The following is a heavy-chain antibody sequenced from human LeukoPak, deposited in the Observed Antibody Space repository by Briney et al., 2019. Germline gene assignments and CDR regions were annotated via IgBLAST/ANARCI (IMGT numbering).Heavy chain of an antibody. CDR2: IIPIFGTA. Sequence: SVKVSCKASGGTFSSYAISWVRQAPGQGLEWMGGIIPIFGTANYAQKFQGRVTITTDESTSTAYMELSSLRSEDTAVYHCAIRSSGYFRFDYWGQGTLVTVSS. V-gene: IGHV1-69*05. CDR1: GGTFSSYA. D-gene: IGHD3-22*01. J-gene: IGHJ4*02. CDR3: AIRSSGYFRFDY.